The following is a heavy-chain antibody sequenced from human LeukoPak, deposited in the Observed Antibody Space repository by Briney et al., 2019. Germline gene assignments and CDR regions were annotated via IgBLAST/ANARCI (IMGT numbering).Heavy chain of an antibody. CDR3: ARTHSYGSQYYFDY. Sequence: SETLSLTCTVSGASVGSGSFYWNWVRQPPGKGLEWIGYISYSGHTNYNPSFKSRVTMSVDKSKNQFSLKLTSVTAADRAVYFRARTHSYGSQYYFDYWGQGALVTVSS. D-gene: IGHD5-18*01. CDR1: GASVGSGSFY. CDR2: ISYSGHT. J-gene: IGHJ4*02. V-gene: IGHV4-61*01.